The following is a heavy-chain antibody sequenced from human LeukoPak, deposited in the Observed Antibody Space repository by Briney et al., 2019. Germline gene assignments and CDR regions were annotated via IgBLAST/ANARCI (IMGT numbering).Heavy chain of an antibody. J-gene: IGHJ4*02. CDR1: GFTFSSYS. Sequence: GGSLRLSCAASGFTFSSYSMNWVRQAPGKGLEWVSSISSSSSYIYYADSVKGRFTISRDNAKNSLYLQMNSMRAEDTAVYYCARANCSGGSCYTDYWGQGTLVTVSS. D-gene: IGHD2-15*01. CDR3: ARANCSGGSCYTDY. CDR2: ISSSSSYI. V-gene: IGHV3-21*01.